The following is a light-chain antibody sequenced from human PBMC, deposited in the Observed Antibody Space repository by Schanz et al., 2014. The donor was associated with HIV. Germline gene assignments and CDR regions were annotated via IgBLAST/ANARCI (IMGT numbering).Light chain of an antibody. J-gene: IGLJ2*01. Sequence: QSALTQPPSASGSPGQSVTISCTGTSSDVGGHNYVSWYQHHPGKAPKLIIFEVSERPSGVPDRFSGSKSGNTASLTVSGLQAEDEADYYCSSYTSSSTLVFGGGTKLTVL. CDR2: EVS. CDR3: SSYTSSSTLV. CDR1: SSDVGGHNY. V-gene: IGLV2-8*01.